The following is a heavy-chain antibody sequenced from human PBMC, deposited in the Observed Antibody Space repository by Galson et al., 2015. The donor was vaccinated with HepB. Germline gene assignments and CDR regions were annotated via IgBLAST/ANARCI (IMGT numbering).Heavy chain of an antibody. D-gene: IGHD3-16*01. V-gene: IGHV3-30*04. J-gene: IGHJ4*02. CDR3: ARGSFMITFGGVVFDF. Sequence: SLRLSCAGSGFTFSSYSMQWVRQAPGKGLEWVAVISYDGTNKYYADSVKGRFTISRDTSKNTLYLQMNSLRAEDTAVYYCARGSFMITFGGVVFDFWGQGTLVTVSS. CDR2: ISYDGTNK. CDR1: GFTFSSYS.